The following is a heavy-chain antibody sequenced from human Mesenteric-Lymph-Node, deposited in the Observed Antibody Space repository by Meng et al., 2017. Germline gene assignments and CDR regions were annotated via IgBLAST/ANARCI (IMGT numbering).Heavy chain of an antibody. CDR1: GGSINSGDYY. Sequence: QLQAAGPGLVKPSETLSLTCTVSGGSINSGDYYWSWIRQPPGKGLEWIGYIYYTGSTYYNPSLKSRVTISMDTSKNQFSLRLSSVTAADTAVYYCARNYYFDYWGQGTLVTVSS. J-gene: IGHJ4*02. V-gene: IGHV4-30-4*01. CDR2: IYYTGST. CDR3: ARNYYFDY.